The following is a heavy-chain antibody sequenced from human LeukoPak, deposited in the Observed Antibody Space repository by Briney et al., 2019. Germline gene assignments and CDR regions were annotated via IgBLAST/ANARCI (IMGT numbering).Heavy chain of an antibody. D-gene: IGHD2-2*01. CDR3: ARAEGLYCSSTSCYGGQFDY. V-gene: IGHV4-59*01. Sequence: PSETLSLTCTVSGGSISSYYWSWIRQPPGKGLEWIGYIYYSGSTNYNPSLKSRVTISVDTSKNQFSLKLSSVTAADTAVYYCARAEGLYCSSTSCYGGQFDYWGQGTLVTVSS. CDR1: GGSISSYY. CDR2: IYYSGST. J-gene: IGHJ4*02.